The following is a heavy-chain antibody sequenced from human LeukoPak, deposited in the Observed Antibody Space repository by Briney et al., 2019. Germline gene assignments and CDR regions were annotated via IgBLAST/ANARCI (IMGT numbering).Heavy chain of an antibody. Sequence: ASLKVSCKASGYTFTSYGISWGRQAPGQGLEWMGWISAYNGNTNYAQKLQGRVTMTTDTSTSTAYMGLRSLRSDDTAVYYCARDFGAGTTSGKYYYYYYMDVWGKGTTVTVSS. CDR3: ARDFGAGTTSGKYYYYYYMDV. V-gene: IGHV1-18*01. CDR1: GYTFTSYG. D-gene: IGHD1-1*01. CDR2: ISAYNGNT. J-gene: IGHJ6*03.